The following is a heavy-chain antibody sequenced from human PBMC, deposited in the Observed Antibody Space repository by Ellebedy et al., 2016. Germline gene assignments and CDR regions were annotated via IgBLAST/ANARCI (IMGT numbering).Heavy chain of an antibody. CDR2: IFSDGNT. CDR1: GFTVSTNY. V-gene: IGHV3-53*01. D-gene: IGHD2-15*01. CDR3: ARGVGSGWFDP. Sequence: GESLKISCAASGFTVSTNYMKWVRQAPGKGLEWVSAIFSDGNTYYADSVKGRFTISSDNSKNTLYLQMNSRRAEDTAVYYCARGVGSGWFDPWGQGTLVTVSS. J-gene: IGHJ5*02.